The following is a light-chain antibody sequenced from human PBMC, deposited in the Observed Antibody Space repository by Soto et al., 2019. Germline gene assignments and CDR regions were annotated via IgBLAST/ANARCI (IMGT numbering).Light chain of an antibody. CDR2: GAS. CDR1: QGVSSGY. Sequence: EIVLTQSPGSLSLSPGEGATLSCRASQGVSSGYLAWYQQTPGQAPRLLISGASSRATGIPDRFSGTGSGTEFTLTISRLEPEDFAVYYCQQYGRSPLTFGGGTKVEIK. CDR3: QQYGRSPLT. J-gene: IGKJ4*01. V-gene: IGKV3-20*01.